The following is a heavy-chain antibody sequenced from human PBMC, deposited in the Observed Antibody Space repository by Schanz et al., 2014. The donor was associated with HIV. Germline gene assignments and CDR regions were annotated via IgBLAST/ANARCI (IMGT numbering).Heavy chain of an antibody. CDR2: INHDGSVK. D-gene: IGHD3-9*01. Sequence: EVQLVESGGGLVQPGGSLRLSCAASGFTFSDYWMSWVRQAPGKGLEWVANINHDGSVKGYLASVKGRVTISRDNAKNSLYLQMNSLRAEDTAVYYCARDAARYFDWSYYFDFWGQGTLVTVSS. CDR1: GFTFSDYW. V-gene: IGHV3-7*01. J-gene: IGHJ4*02. CDR3: ARDAARYFDWSYYFDF.